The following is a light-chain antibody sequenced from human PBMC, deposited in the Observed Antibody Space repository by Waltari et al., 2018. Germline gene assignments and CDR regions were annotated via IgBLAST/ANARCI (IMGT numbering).Light chain of an antibody. CDR3: QQFYSYPLT. V-gene: IGKV1-13*02. Sequence: AIPLTLSPPSLSASVGDRVAITCRASQGISSALAWYQQKAGKAPKLLIYDASILESGVPSTFSGSGSGTDFTLTISSLQPEDFATYYCQQFYSYPLTFGGGTKVEIK. CDR2: DAS. J-gene: IGKJ4*01. CDR1: QGISSA.